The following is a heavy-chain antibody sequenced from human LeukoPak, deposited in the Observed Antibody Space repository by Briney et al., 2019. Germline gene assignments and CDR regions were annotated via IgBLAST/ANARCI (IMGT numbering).Heavy chain of an antibody. CDR2: INPSGGST. CDR1: GYTFTSYY. D-gene: IGHD6-6*01. J-gene: IGHJ3*02. Sequence: GASVKVSCKASGYTFTSYYMHWVRQAPGQGLEWMGIINPSGGSTSYAQKFQGRVTMTRDTSTSTVYMELSSLRSEDTAVYYCARAQREGIAARPGLNAFDIWGQGTMVTVSS. CDR3: ARAQREGIAARPGLNAFDI. V-gene: IGHV1-46*01.